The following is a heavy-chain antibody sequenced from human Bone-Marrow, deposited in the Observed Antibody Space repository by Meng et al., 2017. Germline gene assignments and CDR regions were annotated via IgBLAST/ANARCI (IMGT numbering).Heavy chain of an antibody. CDR1: GYSFTSYW. J-gene: IGHJ3*02. D-gene: IGHD3-22*01. Sequence: GESLKISCKGSGYSFTSYWIGWVSQMPGKGLEWMGIIYPGDSDTRYSPSFQGKVTISADKSISTAYLQWSNLKASDTAMYYCASKSDQYYYDSSGYYWNAFDIWGQGTMVTVSS. CDR2: IYPGDSDT. CDR3: ASKSDQYYYDSSGYYWNAFDI. V-gene: IGHV5-51*01.